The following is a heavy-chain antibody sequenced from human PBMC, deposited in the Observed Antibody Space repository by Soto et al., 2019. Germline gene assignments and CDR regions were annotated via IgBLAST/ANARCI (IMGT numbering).Heavy chain of an antibody. CDR3: ARVVVTAPYYFDY. D-gene: IGHD2-21*02. Sequence: SETLSLTCTVSGGSISSGGYYWSWIRQHPGKGLEWIGYIYYSGSTYYNPSLKSRVTISVDTSKNQFSLKLSSVTAADTAVYYCARVVVTAPYYFDYWGQGTLVTVPS. V-gene: IGHV4-31*03. CDR2: IYYSGST. CDR1: GGSISSGGYY. J-gene: IGHJ4*02.